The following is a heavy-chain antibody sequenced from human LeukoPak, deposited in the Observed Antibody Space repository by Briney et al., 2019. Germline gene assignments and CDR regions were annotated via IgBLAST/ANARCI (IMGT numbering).Heavy chain of an antibody. V-gene: IGHV3-21*01. D-gene: IGHD3-10*01. CDR3: ARGRSITLLRGVAMSDGFDI. CDR2: IDSSGSYI. CDR1: GFTFSTYS. J-gene: IGHJ3*02. Sequence: GGSLRLSCAASGFTFSTYSMNWVRQAPGKGLEWVSFIDSSGSYIYYGDSMKGRFTISRDNAKNSLYLQMSGLRAEDTAVYYCARGRSITLLRGVAMSDGFDIWGQGAMVTVSS.